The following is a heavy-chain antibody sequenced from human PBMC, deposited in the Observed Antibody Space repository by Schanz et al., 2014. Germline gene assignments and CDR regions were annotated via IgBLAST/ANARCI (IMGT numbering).Heavy chain of an antibody. D-gene: IGHD3-10*01. CDR1: GFNFNTYA. Sequence: EVQLVESGGGLVQPGGSLRLSCAASGFNFNTYAMSWVRQAPGKGLEWVSTIYSSGSTYYADSVRGRFTISRDNSMNTVYLQMNSLRSDDAAVYYCARAQGVIRLYYGVDVWGQGTTVTVSS. J-gene: IGHJ6*02. CDR3: ARAQGVIRLYYGVDV. CDR2: IYSSGST. V-gene: IGHV3-66*02.